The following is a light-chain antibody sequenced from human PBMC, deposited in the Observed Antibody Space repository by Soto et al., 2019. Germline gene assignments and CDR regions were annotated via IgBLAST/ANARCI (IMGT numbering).Light chain of an antibody. Sequence: EIVLTQSPVTLSLSPGESATLSCRASQSVSRYLAWYQKKLGQAPRLLIYDASKRATGIPARFSGSGSGTGFTLTISSLEPEDFAVYYCQQRSNWPGAFGQGTKLEIK. CDR3: QQRSNWPGA. CDR1: QSVSRY. V-gene: IGKV3-11*01. J-gene: IGKJ2*01. CDR2: DAS.